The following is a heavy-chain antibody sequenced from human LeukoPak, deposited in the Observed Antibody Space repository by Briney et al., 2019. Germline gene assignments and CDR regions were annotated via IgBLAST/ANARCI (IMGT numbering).Heavy chain of an antibody. Sequence: GSVKVSCKASGYTFTGYYMHWVRQAPGQGLEWMGWINHNSGAPKLAQKFQGRVTMTPDTSISTAYMELSRLRSDDTAVYYCARGLDSSSWYLPLYYYYYGMDVWGQGTTVTVSS. CDR3: ARGLDSSSWYLPLYYYYYGMDV. D-gene: IGHD6-13*01. CDR1: GYTFTGYY. V-gene: IGHV1-2*02. CDR2: INHNSGAP. J-gene: IGHJ6*02.